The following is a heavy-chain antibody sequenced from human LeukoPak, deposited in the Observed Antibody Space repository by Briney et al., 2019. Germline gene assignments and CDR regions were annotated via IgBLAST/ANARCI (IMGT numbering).Heavy chain of an antibody. J-gene: IGHJ6*04. CDR3: AELGITMIGGV. CDR1: GFTFSSYG. Sequence: PGGSLRLSCAASGFTFSSYGMNSVRQAPGKGLEWVSYISSSGSTIYYADSVKGRFTISRDNAKNSLYLQMNSLRAEDTAVYYCAELGITMIGGVWGKGTTVTISS. V-gene: IGHV3-48*03. CDR2: ISSSGSTI. D-gene: IGHD3-10*02.